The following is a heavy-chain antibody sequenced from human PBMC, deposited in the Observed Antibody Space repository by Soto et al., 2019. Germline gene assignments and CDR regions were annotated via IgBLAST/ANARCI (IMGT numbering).Heavy chain of an antibody. V-gene: IGHV3-30*18. J-gene: IGHJ6*02. Sequence: QVQLVESGGGVVQPGRSLRLSCAASGFTFSSYGMHWVRQAPGKGLEWVAVISYDGSNKYYADSVKGRFTISRDNSKNTLYLQMNSLRAEDTAVYYCAKDHRGLGELLSYYYYGMDVWGQGTTVTVSS. CDR3: AKDHRGLGELLSYYYYGMDV. CDR1: GFTFSSYG. D-gene: IGHD3-10*01. CDR2: ISYDGSNK.